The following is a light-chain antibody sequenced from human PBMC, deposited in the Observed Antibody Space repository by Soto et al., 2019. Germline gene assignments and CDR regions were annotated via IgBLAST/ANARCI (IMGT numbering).Light chain of an antibody. Sequence: QSALTQPPSASGSPGQSVTISCTGTSSDVGGYIFVSWFQQHPGKAPKLIIYDVNKRPSGVPDRFSGSKSGNTASLTVFGLEGVNEAEYYCVAVAGGTYVFGTGTKVTV. CDR3: VAVAGGTYV. J-gene: IGLJ1*01. CDR1: SSDVGGYIF. CDR2: DVN. V-gene: IGLV2-8*01.